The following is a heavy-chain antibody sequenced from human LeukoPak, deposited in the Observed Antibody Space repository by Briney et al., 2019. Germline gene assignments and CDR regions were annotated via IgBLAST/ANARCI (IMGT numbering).Heavy chain of an antibody. CDR3: ARDVGWLRSFDY. Sequence: GGSLRLSCAASGFIFSNYAMHWVRQPPGKGLEWVAVTSFDESTKYYADSVKGRFTISRDNSKNTLYLQMNSLNPEDTAVYYCARDVGWLRSFDYWGQGTLVTVSS. CDR1: GFIFSNYA. J-gene: IGHJ4*02. CDR2: TSFDESTK. V-gene: IGHV3-30-3*01. D-gene: IGHD5-12*01.